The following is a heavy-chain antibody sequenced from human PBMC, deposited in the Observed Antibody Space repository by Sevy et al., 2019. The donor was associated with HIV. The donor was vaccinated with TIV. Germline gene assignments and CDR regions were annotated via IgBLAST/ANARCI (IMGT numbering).Heavy chain of an antibody. D-gene: IGHD3-3*01. CDR3: ASGITIFESSYFDY. Sequence: GGSLKLSCAASGFTFSSFAMSWVRQAPGKGLEWVSGISASGGATFYTDSVKGRFTISRDNSKNTLYLQMNSLRAEDTAVYYCASGITIFESSYFDYWGQGTLVTVSS. CDR2: ISASGGAT. J-gene: IGHJ4*02. CDR1: GFTFSSFA. V-gene: IGHV3-23*01.